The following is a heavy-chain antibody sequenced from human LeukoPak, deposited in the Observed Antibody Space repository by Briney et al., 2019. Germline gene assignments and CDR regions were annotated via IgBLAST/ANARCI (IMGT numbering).Heavy chain of an antibody. CDR2: INPSGGST. V-gene: IGHV1-46*01. D-gene: IGHD1-1*01. CDR3: ARVYNWNGYFDF. J-gene: IGHJ4*02. CDR1: GYTFITYY. Sequence: ASVKVSCKASGYTFITYYIHWVRQAPGQGLELMGVINPSGGSTTYAQKFQGRVTMTRDTSTSTVHMDLSSLRSEDTAVYYCARVYNWNGYFDFWGQGTLVTVSS.